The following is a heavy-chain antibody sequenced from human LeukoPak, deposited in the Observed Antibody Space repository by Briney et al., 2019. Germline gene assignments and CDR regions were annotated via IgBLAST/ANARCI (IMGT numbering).Heavy chain of an antibody. CDR1: GFTFSSYA. Sequence: GGSLRLSCSASGFTFSSYAMHWVRQAPGKGLEYVSAISNNGGNTYYADSVKGRFTISRDNSKNTLFLQMNNLRAEDTAVYYCARDSPRLSGWLGHFDYWGQGTLVTVSS. J-gene: IGHJ4*02. V-gene: IGHV3-64*04. CDR3: ARDSPRLSGWLGHFDY. CDR2: ISNNGGNT. D-gene: IGHD6-19*01.